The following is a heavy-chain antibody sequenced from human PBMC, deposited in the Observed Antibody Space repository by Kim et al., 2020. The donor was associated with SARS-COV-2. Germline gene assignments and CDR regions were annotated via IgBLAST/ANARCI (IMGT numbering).Heavy chain of an antibody. D-gene: IGHD6-13*01. J-gene: IGHJ2*01. CDR1: GFTFSSYS. Sequence: GGSLRLSCAASGFTFSSYSMNWVRHAPGKGLEWISYIRSGGAPIYDADSVKGRFTVSRDNAKNSLYLQMNSLRDEDTAVYYCARVRLAAAGISYWYFDLWGRGTLVTVSS. V-gene: IGHV3-48*02. CDR2: IRSGGAPI. CDR3: ARVRLAAAGISYWYFDL.